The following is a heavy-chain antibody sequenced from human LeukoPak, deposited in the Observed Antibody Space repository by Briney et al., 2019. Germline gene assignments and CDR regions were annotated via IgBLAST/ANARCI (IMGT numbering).Heavy chain of an antibody. CDR3: TYYMDV. CDR2: IYYSGST. V-gene: IGHV4-39*01. J-gene: IGHJ6*03. Sequence: WVRQAPGKGLEWIGSIYYSGSTYYNPSLKSRVTISVDTSKNQFSLKLSSVTAADTAVYYCTYYMDVWGKGTTVTVSS.